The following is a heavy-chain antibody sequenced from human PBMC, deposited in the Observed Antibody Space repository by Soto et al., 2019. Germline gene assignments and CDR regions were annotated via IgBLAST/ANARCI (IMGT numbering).Heavy chain of an antibody. CDR1: GGSISSSSYY. J-gene: IGHJ4*02. CDR2: IYYSGST. CDR3: ARQEGGISIFGVVTADYYFDY. D-gene: IGHD3-3*01. Sequence: SETLSLTCTVSGGSISSSSYYWGWIRQPPGKGLEWIGSIYYSGSTYYNPSLKSRVTISVDTSKNQFSLKLSSVTAADTAVYYCARQEGGISIFGVVTADYYFDYWGQGTLVTVSS. V-gene: IGHV4-39*01.